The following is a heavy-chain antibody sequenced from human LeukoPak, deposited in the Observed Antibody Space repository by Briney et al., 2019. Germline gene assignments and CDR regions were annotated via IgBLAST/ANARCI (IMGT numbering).Heavy chain of an antibody. V-gene: IGHV1-8*02. CDR1: GYTFTGYY. D-gene: IGHD2-2*01. CDR2: MNPNSGNT. Sequence: ASVKVSCKASGYTFTGYYMHWVRQATGQGLEWMGWMNPNSGNTGYAQKFQGRVTMTRNTSISTAYMELSSLRSEDTAVYYCARGSYACSSTSCYRAWFDPWGQGTLVTVSS. CDR3: ARGSYACSSTSCYRAWFDP. J-gene: IGHJ5*02.